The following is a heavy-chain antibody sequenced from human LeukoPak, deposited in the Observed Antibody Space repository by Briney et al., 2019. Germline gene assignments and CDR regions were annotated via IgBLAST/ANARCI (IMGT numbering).Heavy chain of an antibody. CDR2: IYYSGNT. D-gene: IGHD6-19*01. CDR3: ARHGGSIAVGSFDY. CDR1: GVAISSSGDY. V-gene: IGHV4-39*01. Sequence: PSETLSLTCTVSGVAISSSGDYWGWIRQPPGKGLEWIGSIYYSGNTYYNPSLKSRVTISVDTSKNQFSLRLSPVTAADTAVYYCARHGGSIAVGSFDYWGQGTLVAVSS. J-gene: IGHJ4*02.